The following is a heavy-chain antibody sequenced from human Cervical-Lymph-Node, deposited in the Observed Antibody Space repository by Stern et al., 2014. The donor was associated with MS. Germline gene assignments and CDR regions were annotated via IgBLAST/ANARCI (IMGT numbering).Heavy chain of an antibody. V-gene: IGHV1-69*04. CDR3: ARGIVSNRAAATQHNLFDP. Sequence: QVQLVQSGAEVQKPGSSVNVSCKASGGTFISSYAITWLRQAPGQGLEWMGRIIPILGLPNYAQKFQGRLTITADTSTSTVYMYLTSLRSEDTAVYYCARGIVSNRAAATQHNLFDPWGQGTLVTVSS. J-gene: IGHJ5*02. D-gene: IGHD2-15*01. CDR2: IIPILGLP. CDR1: GGTFISSYA.